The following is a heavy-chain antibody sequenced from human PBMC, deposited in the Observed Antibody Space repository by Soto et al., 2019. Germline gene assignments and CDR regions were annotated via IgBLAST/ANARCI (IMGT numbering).Heavy chain of an antibody. CDR1: GYMFNTYG. V-gene: IGHV1-18*03. CDR3: ARTYGSGDYFLPFEY. D-gene: IGHD3-10*01. J-gene: IGHJ4*02. CDR2: ISVYNGNI. Sequence: QVQLLQSGAEVKKPGASVKVSCKASGYMFNTYGITWVRQAPGQGLEWMGWISVYNGNIDYAQKFEGRVTMTIDTSTSTAYMELKSLTSDDMAVYYCARTYGSGDYFLPFEYWGQGTPVSVSS.